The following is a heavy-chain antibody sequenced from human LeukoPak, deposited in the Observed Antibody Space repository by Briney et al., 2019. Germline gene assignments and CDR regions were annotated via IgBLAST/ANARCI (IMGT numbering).Heavy chain of an antibody. V-gene: IGHV1-2*02. Sequence: ASVKVSCKASGYTFTGYYMHWVRQAPGQGLEWMGWINPNSGGTNYAQKFQGRVTMTRDMSTSTVYMELSSLRSEDTAVYYCARVDGYYDSSGSFDYWGQGTLVTVSS. J-gene: IGHJ4*02. CDR3: ARVDGYYDSSGSFDY. CDR1: GYTFTGYY. CDR2: INPNSGGT. D-gene: IGHD3-22*01.